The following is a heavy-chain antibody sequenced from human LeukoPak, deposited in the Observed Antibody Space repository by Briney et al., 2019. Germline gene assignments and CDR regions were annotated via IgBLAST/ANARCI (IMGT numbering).Heavy chain of an antibody. J-gene: IGHJ5*02. CDR3: ATASAPPMRDP. V-gene: IGHV1-2*02. CDR1: GYDFSDLY. Sequence: GASVKVSCTASGYDFSDLYFHWVRQAPGQGLEWMGWINPYSGASIYAQKFQGRVTMETSSSTVYMQLSRLRYDDTAVYYCATASAPPMRDPGRQGPLVTVSS. CDR2: INPYSGAS.